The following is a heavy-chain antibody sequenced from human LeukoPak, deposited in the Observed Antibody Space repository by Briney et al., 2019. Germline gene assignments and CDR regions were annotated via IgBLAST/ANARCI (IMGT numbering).Heavy chain of an antibody. CDR1: EFTFRSYD. Sequence: GGSLRLSCVASEFTFRSYDMHWVRQAPGKGLEWVAVISYDGSNKDYADFVKGRFTISRDNSKNTLYLQMNSLRAEDTAVYYCAKEVRGDAFDIWGQGTMVTVSS. D-gene: IGHD3-16*01. V-gene: IGHV3-30*18. J-gene: IGHJ3*02. CDR2: ISYDGSNK. CDR3: AKEVRGDAFDI.